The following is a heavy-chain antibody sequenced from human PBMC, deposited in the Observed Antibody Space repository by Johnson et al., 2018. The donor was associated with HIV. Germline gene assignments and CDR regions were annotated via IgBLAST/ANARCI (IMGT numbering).Heavy chain of an antibody. Sequence: QVQLVESGGGVVQPGRSLRLSCAASGFTFSSYAMHWVRQAPGKGLEWVAVIGYDGSDKYYADSVKGRFTISRDNTKKSLYLEMNSLRVDDTAIYYCTRESTPWGADYVGYGLDVWGQGTMVAVSS. V-gene: IGHV3-30*04. CDR3: TRESTPWGADYVGYGLDV. CDR1: GFTFSSYA. D-gene: IGHD5-18*01. J-gene: IGHJ3*01. CDR2: IGYDGSDK.